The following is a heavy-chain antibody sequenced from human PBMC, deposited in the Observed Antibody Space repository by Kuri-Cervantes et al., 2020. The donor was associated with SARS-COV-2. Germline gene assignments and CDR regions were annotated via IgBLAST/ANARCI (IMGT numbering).Heavy chain of an antibody. J-gene: IGHJ4*02. CDR3: ERKGGVYSSSCPDY. D-gene: IGHD6-13*01. CDR2: ISGSGGST. CDR1: GFTFSSYA. V-gene: IGHV3-23*01. Sequence: AESLRLTCAASGFTFSSYAMSWVRQAPGQGLEWVSAISGSGGSTYYAYSVTSRFTITRDNSKNTLYLQMNSLTAEDTAVYYVERKGGVYSSSCPDYWGQGTLVTVSS.